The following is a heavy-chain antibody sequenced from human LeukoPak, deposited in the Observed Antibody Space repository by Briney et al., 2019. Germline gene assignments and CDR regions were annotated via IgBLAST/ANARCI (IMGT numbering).Heavy chain of an antibody. V-gene: IGHV3-23*01. CDR1: GFTFSNYA. J-gene: IGHJ4*02. D-gene: IGHD6-6*01. CDR2: ISATGGST. Sequence: PGGSLRLSCAASGFTFSNYAMTWVRQAPGKGLEWVSAISATGGSTYYADSVKGRFTISRDNSKNTLYLQMNSLRAEDTAVYYCATGEKYSSSTPPLWWGQGTLVTVSS. CDR3: ATGEKYSSSTPPLW.